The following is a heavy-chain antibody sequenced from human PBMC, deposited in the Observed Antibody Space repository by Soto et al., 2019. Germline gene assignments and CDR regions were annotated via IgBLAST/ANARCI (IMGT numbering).Heavy chain of an antibody. V-gene: IGHV1-3*01. CDR1: GYTFTSYA. J-gene: IGHJ6*03. CDR2: INAGNGNT. D-gene: IGHD2-15*01. CDR3: AREEEMYCSGGSCYSYYYYYMDV. Sequence: QVQLVQSGAEVKKPGASVKVSCKASGYTFTSYAMHWVRQAPGQRLEWMGWINAGNGNTKYSQKFQGRVTITRATSASTAYMELSSLRSEDTAVYYCAREEEMYCSGGSCYSYYYYYMDVWGKGTTVTVSS.